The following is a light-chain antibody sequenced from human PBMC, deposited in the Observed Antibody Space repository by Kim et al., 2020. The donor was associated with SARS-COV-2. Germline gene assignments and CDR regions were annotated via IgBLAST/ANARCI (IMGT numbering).Light chain of an antibody. CDR3: QQYDDWPPWT. Sequence: EIVMTQSPATLSVSPGETVTLSCRASQSVSSNVAWYQQKPGQAPRLLIYDASTRATGIPARFSGSGSGTDFTLTISSLQSEDLAVYHCQQYDDWPPWTFGQGTKVDIK. V-gene: IGKV3-15*01. CDR1: QSVSSN. J-gene: IGKJ1*01. CDR2: DAS.